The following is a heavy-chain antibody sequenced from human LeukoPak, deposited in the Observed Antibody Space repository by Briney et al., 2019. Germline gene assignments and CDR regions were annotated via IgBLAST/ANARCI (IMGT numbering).Heavy chain of an antibody. CDR2: IYYSGST. J-gene: IGHJ3*01. Sequence: PSETLSLTCTVSGGSISSYYWSWIRQPPGKGLEWTGYIYYSGSTNYNPSLKSRVTISVDTSKNQFSLKLSSVTAADTAVYYCARAMVRGVIISWGQGTMVTVSS. CDR1: GGSISSYY. V-gene: IGHV4-59*01. CDR3: ARAMVRGVIIS. D-gene: IGHD3-10*01.